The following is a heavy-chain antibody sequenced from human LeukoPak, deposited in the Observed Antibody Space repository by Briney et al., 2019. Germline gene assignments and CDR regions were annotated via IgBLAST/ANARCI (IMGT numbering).Heavy chain of an antibody. V-gene: IGHV4-59*12. J-gene: IGHJ1*01. Sequence: SETLSLTCTVSGGSISSYYWSWIRQPPGKGLEWIGYIYYSGSTNYNPSLKSRVTISVDTSKNQFSLKLSSVTAADTAVYYCASMVRGVLFQHWGQGTLVTVSS. CDR3: ASMVRGVLFQH. CDR2: IYYSGST. D-gene: IGHD3-10*01. CDR1: GGSISSYY.